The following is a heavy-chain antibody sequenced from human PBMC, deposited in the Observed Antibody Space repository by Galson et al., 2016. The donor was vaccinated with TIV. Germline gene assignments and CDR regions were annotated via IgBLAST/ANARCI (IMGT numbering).Heavy chain of an antibody. D-gene: IGHD1-7*01. CDR3: ARVGGTFDY. V-gene: IGHV4-59*01. CDR2: VYYSGRT. J-gene: IGHJ4*02. Sequence: TLSLTCSVSDGSITSYYWTWIRQPPGKGLEWIGNVYYSGRTDYNPSLKSRVTVAVDISKNQFSLKLSSVTAADTAVYYCARVGGTFDYWGQGILVTVSS. CDR1: DGSITSYY.